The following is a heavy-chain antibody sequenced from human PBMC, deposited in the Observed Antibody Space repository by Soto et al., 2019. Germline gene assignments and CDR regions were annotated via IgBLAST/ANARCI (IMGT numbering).Heavy chain of an antibody. J-gene: IGHJ4*02. CDR3: AGDGHDYGDHGDDY. CDR1: GGTFSSYA. V-gene: IGHV1-69*13. Sequence: SVKVSCKASGGTFSSYAISWVRQAPGQGLEWMGGIIPIFGTANYAQKFQGRVTITADESTSTAYMELSSLRSEDTAVYYCAGDGHDYGDHGDDYWGQGTLVTVSS. D-gene: IGHD4-17*01. CDR2: IIPIFGTA.